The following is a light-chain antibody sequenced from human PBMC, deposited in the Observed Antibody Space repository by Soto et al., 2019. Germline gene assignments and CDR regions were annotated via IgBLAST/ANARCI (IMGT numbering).Light chain of an antibody. J-gene: IGKJ2*02. CDR2: GAS. V-gene: IGKV3-20*01. Sequence: EIVLTQSPGTLSSSPGERVTLSCRASQSISSSSLAWYQQKPGQAPRLLIYGASSRTTGIPDRFSGSGSGTDFTLTISRLEPEDFAVYYCQQYGSLPRTFGQGTKLEIK. CDR1: QSISSSS. CDR3: QQYGSLPRT.